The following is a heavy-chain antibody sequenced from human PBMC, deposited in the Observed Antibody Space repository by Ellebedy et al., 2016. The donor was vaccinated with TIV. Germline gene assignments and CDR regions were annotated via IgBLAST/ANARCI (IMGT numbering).Heavy chain of an antibody. CDR2: VHYTGSS. J-gene: IGHJ4*02. D-gene: IGHD5-18*01. V-gene: IGHV4-39*01. Sequence: SETLSLXXNVSGGSIRGSSYYWGWVRQPPGKGLEWMASVHYTGSSYYKPSLKSRITISVDASSDLLSLRLSSVTAADTAIYYCAIVGAAIWGQGTLVTVSS. CDR3: AIVGAAI. CDR1: GGSIRGSSYY.